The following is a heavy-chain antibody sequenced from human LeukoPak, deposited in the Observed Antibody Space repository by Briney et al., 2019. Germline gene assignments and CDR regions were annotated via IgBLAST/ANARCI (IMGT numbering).Heavy chain of an antibody. Sequence: PGGSLRLSCAASGFTFSTYWMTWVRQAPGKGLEWVANTKQDGSAKYYVDSVKGRFTISRDNAKNSLYLHMNSLKAADTSVYYCVRQYNSSWLQFFDYWGQGTLVTVSS. D-gene: IGHD6-13*01. CDR1: GFTFSTYW. V-gene: IGHV3-7*04. CDR2: TKQDGSAK. CDR3: VRQYNSSWLQFFDY. J-gene: IGHJ4*02.